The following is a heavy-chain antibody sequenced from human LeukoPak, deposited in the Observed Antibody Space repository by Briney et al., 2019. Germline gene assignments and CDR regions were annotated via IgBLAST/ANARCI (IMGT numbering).Heavy chain of an antibody. CDR3: ARHVQTQIS. J-gene: IGHJ4*02. Sequence: SQSLSPTCTVSGRSIRSTSYDCGWLRQPPGQGLEWIGRIYYSGTTYYNPSLESRVTVSVDTSKNQFSLNLTAVTAADTAVYFCARHVQTQISWGQGTLVIVS. V-gene: IGHV4-39*01. CDR2: IYYSGTT. CDR1: GRSIRSTSYD. D-gene: IGHD3-3*02.